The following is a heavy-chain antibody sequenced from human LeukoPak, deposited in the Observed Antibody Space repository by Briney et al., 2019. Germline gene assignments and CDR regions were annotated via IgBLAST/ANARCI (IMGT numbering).Heavy chain of an antibody. D-gene: IGHD3-3*01. Sequence: GGSLRLSCAASGFTFDDYTMHWVRQAPGKGLEWVSVISWDGATTYYADSVKGRFAISRDNSKNSLYLQMNSLRAEDTALYYCARDLTDFWSGGFDYWGQGTLVTVSS. J-gene: IGHJ4*02. V-gene: IGHV3-43*01. CDR1: GFTFDDYT. CDR3: ARDLTDFWSGGFDY. CDR2: ISWDGATT.